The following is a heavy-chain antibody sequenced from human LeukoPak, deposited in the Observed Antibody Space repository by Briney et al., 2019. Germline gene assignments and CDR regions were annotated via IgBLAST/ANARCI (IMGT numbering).Heavy chain of an antibody. Sequence: GASVKVSCKASGGTFSSYAISWVRQAPGQGLEWMGGIIPIFGTANYAQKFQGRVTITADESTSTAYMELSSLRSEDTVVYYCFLIVVVPAAISYWGQGTLVTVSS. D-gene: IGHD2-2*01. V-gene: IGHV1-69*13. CDR2: IIPIFGTA. CDR3: FLIVVVPAAISY. J-gene: IGHJ4*02. CDR1: GGTFSSYA.